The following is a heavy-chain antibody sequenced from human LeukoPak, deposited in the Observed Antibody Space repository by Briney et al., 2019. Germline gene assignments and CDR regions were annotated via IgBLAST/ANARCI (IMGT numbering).Heavy chain of an antibody. D-gene: IGHD6-13*01. CDR3: ARQRGLSSSWYPLDY. CDR2: IYYSGST. V-gene: IGHV4-59*01. CDR1: GGSISSYY. J-gene: IGHJ4*02. Sequence: KSSETLSLTCTVSGGSISSYYWSWIRQPPGKGLEWIGYIYYSGSTNYNPSLKSRVTISVDTSKNQFSLKLSSVTAADTAVYYCARQRGLSSSWYPLDYWGQGTLVTVSS.